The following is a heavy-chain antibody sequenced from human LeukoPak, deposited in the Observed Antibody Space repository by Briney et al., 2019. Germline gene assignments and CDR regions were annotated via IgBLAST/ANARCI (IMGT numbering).Heavy chain of an antibody. J-gene: IGHJ4*02. D-gene: IGHD3-22*01. CDR1: GGSISSSNW. V-gene: IGHV4-4*02. Sequence: SETLSLTCAVSGGSISSSNWWSWVRQPPGKGLEWIGEIYHSGSTNYNPSLKSRVTISVDKSKNQFSLKLSSVTAADTAVYYCARTYYYDSSGQNTGDYWGQGTLVTVSS. CDR2: IYHSGST. CDR3: ARTYYYDSSGQNTGDY.